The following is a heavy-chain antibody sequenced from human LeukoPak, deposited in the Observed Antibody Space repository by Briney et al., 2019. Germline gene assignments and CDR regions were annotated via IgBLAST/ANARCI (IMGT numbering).Heavy chain of an antibody. D-gene: IGHD3-22*01. J-gene: IGHJ4*02. Sequence: SCKVSGYTLTELSMHWVRQAPGEGLEWVAIISYDGSNKYYADSVKGRFTISRDNSQNTLYLQMNSLRAEDTAVYYCARGRSGHDYDNSGYFLDYWGQGTLITVSS. V-gene: IGHV3-30-3*01. CDR2: ISYDGSNK. CDR3: ARGRSGHDYDNSGYFLDY. CDR1: GYTLTELS.